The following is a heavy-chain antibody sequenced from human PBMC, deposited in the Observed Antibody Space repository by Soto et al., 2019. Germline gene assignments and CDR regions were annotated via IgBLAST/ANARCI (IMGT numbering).Heavy chain of an antibody. D-gene: IGHD3-22*01. Sequence: SSETLSLTCSVSGGSVSSNIYYWTWIRQHPGKGLEWIGHIYYSGSTYYNPSLKSRVTISLDMSKNQFSLKLTSVSAADTAVYYCARGYDYDSGGYLFDYWGQGTLVTVSS. CDR2: IYYSGST. V-gene: IGHV4-31*03. J-gene: IGHJ4*02. CDR3: ARGYDYDSGGYLFDY. CDR1: GGSVSSNIYY.